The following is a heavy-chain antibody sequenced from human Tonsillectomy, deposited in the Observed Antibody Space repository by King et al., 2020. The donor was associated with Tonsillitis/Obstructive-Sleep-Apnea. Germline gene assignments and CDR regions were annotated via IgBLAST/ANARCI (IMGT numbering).Heavy chain of an antibody. CDR2: IKEDGSEK. CDR3: ARVLAYGDSSGYRAFDV. V-gene: IGHV3-7*03. J-gene: IGHJ3*01. CDR1: GFTFSSYW. D-gene: IGHD3-22*01. Sequence: VQLVESGGGLVQPGGSLRLSCAASGFTFSSYWMSWVRQAPGKGLEWVANIKEDGSEKYYVDSVKGRFTISRDNAKNSLYLQMNSLRAEDTAVYYCARVLAYGDSSGYRAFDVWGQGTMVTVSS.